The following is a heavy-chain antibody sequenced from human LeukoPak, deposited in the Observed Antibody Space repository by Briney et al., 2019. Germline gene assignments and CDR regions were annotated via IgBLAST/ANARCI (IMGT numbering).Heavy chain of an antibody. CDR3: ARKTDTSGSGDY. V-gene: IGHV3-30*02. CDR1: GFSFSAYG. CDR2: VRYDGSNK. J-gene: IGHJ4*02. D-gene: IGHD3-22*01. Sequence: GGSLRLSCAASGFSFSAYGMHWVRQAPGKGLEWVAFVRYDGSNKYYADSVKGRFTISRDYSRSMLYLQMDSLSAEGTAVYYCARKTDTSGSGDYWGQGTLVTVSS.